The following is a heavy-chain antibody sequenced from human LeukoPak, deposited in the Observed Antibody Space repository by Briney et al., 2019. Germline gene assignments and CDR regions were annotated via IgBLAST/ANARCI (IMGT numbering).Heavy chain of an antibody. Sequence: SETLSLTCTVSGGSISSSNYYWGWIRQPPGKGLEWIGYIYHSGSTTYNPSLKSRVTLSRDKSKNQFSLKLNSVTAADTAVYYCARARYNWFDPWGQGTLVTVSS. CDR1: GGSISSSNYY. D-gene: IGHD3-16*02. J-gene: IGHJ5*02. V-gene: IGHV4-61*05. CDR2: IYHSGST. CDR3: ARARYNWFDP.